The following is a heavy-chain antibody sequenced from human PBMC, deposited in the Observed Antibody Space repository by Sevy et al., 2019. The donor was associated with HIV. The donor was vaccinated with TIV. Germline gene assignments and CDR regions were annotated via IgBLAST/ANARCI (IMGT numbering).Heavy chain of an antibody. V-gene: IGHV3-7*01. J-gene: IGHJ3*02. CDR1: GFSFSDYW. CDR3: VRGSSSTTDI. CDR2: TKHDGSEK. Sequence: GGSLRLSCAVSGFSFSDYWMSWVRQAPGKGLEWVAKTKHDGSEKYYVDSVKGRFTISRDNAKNSLYLQMNSLRAEDTAVYYCVRGSSSTTDIRGQGTMVTVSS. D-gene: IGHD6-6*01.